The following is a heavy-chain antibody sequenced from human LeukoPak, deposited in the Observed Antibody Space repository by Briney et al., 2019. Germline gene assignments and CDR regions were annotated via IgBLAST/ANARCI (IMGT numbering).Heavy chain of an antibody. Sequence: SETLSLTCAVSGGSFSGYYWSWIRQPPGKGLEWIREINHSGRTNDNTSLKSRVTMSIDTSKNQFSLNLTSVTAADTAVYYCARAGVVAYHLYYFHMDVWGKGTTVTVSS. CDR3: ARAGVVAYHLYYFHMDV. D-gene: IGHD2-2*01. CDR2: INHSGRT. J-gene: IGHJ6*03. CDR1: GGSFSGYY. V-gene: IGHV4-34*01.